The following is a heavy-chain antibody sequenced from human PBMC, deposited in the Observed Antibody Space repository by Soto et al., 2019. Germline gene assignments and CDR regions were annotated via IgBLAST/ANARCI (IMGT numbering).Heavy chain of an antibody. J-gene: IGHJ4*02. D-gene: IGHD2-8*01. CDR3: AKPPPHSWKDIVLMVYATNFDY. CDR2: ISYDGSNK. Sequence: GGSLRLSCAASGFTFSSYGMHWVRQAPGKGLEWVAVISYDGSNKYYADSVKGRFTISRDNSKNTLYLHMNSLRAEDTAVYYCAKPPPHSWKDIVLMVYATNFDYWGQGTLVTVSS. V-gene: IGHV3-30*18. CDR1: GFTFSSYG.